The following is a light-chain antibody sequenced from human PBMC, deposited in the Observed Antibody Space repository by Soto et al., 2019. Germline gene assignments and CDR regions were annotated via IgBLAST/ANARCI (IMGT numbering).Light chain of an antibody. V-gene: IGKV1-39*01. Sequence: DIQLTQSPSFLSASVGDRVTITCRASQGVRNDLGWYQQKPGKAPKLLIYAASSLQSGVPSRFSGSGSGTDFTLTISSLQPEDFATYYCQQSYGTPRTFGQGTRLEIK. CDR1: QGVRND. J-gene: IGKJ5*01. CDR2: AAS. CDR3: QQSYGTPRT.